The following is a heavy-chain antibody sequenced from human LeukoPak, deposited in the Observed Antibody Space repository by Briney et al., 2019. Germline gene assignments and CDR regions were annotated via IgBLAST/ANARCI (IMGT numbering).Heavy chain of an antibody. Sequence: PSETLSLTCSVSGGSISGHYWSWIRQPPGKGLEWIGYIYSSGSTNYKPSLKSRVTISEDTSKNQFSLRLSSVTAADTAVYYCARGPTIFGVDMYYFDFWGQGNLVTVSS. J-gene: IGHJ4*02. CDR3: ARGPTIFGVDMYYFDF. CDR1: GGSISGHY. CDR2: IYSSGST. D-gene: IGHD3-3*01. V-gene: IGHV4-59*11.